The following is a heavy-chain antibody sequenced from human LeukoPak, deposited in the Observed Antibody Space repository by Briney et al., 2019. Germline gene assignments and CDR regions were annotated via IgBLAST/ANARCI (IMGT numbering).Heavy chain of an antibody. Sequence: ASVTVSCKASGYTFTGYYIHWVRQAPGQGLEWMGWIDPNTGGTHYAQKFQGRVTMTTDTSTSTAYMELRSLRSDDTAVYYCARDSSIAVAGTKDYWGQGTLVTVSS. D-gene: IGHD6-19*01. CDR2: IDPNTGGT. CDR3: ARDSSIAVAGTKDY. CDR1: GYTFTGYY. V-gene: IGHV1-2*02. J-gene: IGHJ4*02.